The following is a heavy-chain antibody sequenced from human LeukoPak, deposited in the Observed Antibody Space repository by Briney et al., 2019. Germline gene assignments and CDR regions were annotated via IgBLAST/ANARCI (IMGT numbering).Heavy chain of an antibody. CDR2: ISGSGGST. Sequence: PGGSLRLSCAASGFTSNNFAMSWVRQAPGKGLEWVAAISGSGGSTYYADSVKGRFTISRDNPENTLYLQMSGLRAEDTAVYYCAKDHGRWGQGTLVTVSS. J-gene: IGHJ4*02. D-gene: IGHD3/OR15-3a*01. V-gene: IGHV3-23*01. CDR1: GFTSNNFA. CDR3: AKDHGR.